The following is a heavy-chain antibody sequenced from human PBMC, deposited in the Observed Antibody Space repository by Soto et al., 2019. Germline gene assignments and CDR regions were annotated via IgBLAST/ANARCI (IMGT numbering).Heavy chain of an antibody. V-gene: IGHV4-39*01. J-gene: IGHJ4*02. CDR2: IYYSGST. CDR3: ARHSSSGYFFDY. Sequence: PSETLSLTCTVSGGSISSSSYYWGWIRQPPGKGLEWIGSIYYSGSTYYNLSLKSRVTISVDTSKNQFSLKLSSVTAADTAVYYCARHSSSGYFFDYWGQGTLVTVSS. CDR1: GGSISSSSYY. D-gene: IGHD3-22*01.